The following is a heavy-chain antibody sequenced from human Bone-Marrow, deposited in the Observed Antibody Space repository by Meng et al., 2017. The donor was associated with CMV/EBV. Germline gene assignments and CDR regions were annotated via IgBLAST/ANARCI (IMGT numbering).Heavy chain of an antibody. D-gene: IGHD1-26*01. V-gene: IGHV3-21*01. CDR2: VSSSSMYI. CDR1: GFTFSSYS. J-gene: IGHJ4*02. Sequence: GGSLRLSCAASGFTFSSYSMNWVRQAPGKGLEWVSSVSSSSMYIYYADSVKGRFTISRDNAKDSVFLQMDSLGAEDTALYYCARDESVGTPIDSWGQGNLVTVSS. CDR3: ARDESVGTPIDS.